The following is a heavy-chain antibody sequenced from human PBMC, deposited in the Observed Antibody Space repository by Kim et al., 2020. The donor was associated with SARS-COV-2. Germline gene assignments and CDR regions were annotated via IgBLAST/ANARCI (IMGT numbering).Heavy chain of an antibody. Sequence: SETLSLTCTVSGGSISSSSYYWGWIRQPPGKGLEWIGSIYYSGSTYYNPSLKSRVTISVDTSKNQFSLKLSSVTAADTAVYYCARHVFRVGGTVYYFDYWGQGTLVTVSS. J-gene: IGHJ4*02. CDR1: GGSISSSSYY. CDR2: IYYSGST. D-gene: IGHD3-16*01. CDR3: ARHVFRVGGTVYYFDY. V-gene: IGHV4-39*01.